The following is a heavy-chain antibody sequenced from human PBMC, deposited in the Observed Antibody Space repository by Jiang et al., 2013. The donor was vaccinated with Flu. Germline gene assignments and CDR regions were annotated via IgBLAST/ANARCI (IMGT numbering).Heavy chain of an antibody. CDR3: AYRRWSGSSDAFEI. Sequence: KPTQTLTLTCTFSGFSANTGGVGVGWVRQPPGRALEWLALIYWNDDKRYSPSLDSRLTITKDTSKNQVVLTMTNMDPVDTATYYCAYRRWSGSSDAFEIWGQGTMVTVSS. D-gene: IGHD1-26*01. CDR1: GFSANTGGVG. J-gene: IGHJ3*02. CDR2: IYWNDDK. V-gene: IGHV2-5*01.